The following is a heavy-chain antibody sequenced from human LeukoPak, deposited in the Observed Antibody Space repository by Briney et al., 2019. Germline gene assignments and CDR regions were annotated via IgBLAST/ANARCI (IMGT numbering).Heavy chain of an antibody. V-gene: IGHV4-4*07. CDR1: GASISSYY. CDR2: IYTSGNT. J-gene: IGHJ4*02. D-gene: IGHD3-3*01. CDR3: AKSVRKILDH. Sequence: SETLSLTCTVSGASISSYYWSWIRQPAGRGLEWIGRIYTSGNTNYNPSLKSRVTMSVDTSKNQFSLNLNSVTAADTAVYYCAKSVRKILDHWGQGTLVTVSS.